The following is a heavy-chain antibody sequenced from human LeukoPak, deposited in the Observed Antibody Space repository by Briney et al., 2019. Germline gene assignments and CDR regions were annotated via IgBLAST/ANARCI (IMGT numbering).Heavy chain of an antibody. CDR2: ISAYNGNT. CDR3: ARDFRLITMIAWGYYYYYYMDV. J-gene: IGHJ6*03. V-gene: IGHV1-18*01. D-gene: IGHD3-22*01. CDR1: GYTFTSYG. Sequence: GASVKVSCKASGYTFTSYGISWVRQAPGQGLEWMGWISAYNGNTNYAQKLQGRVTMTTDTSTSTAYMELRSLRSEDTAVYYCARDFRLITMIAWGYYYYYYMDVWGKGTTVTISS.